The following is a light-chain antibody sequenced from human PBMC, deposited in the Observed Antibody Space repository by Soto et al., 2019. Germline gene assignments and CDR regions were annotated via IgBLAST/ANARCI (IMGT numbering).Light chain of an antibody. V-gene: IGKV3-20*01. Sequence: EIVLTQSPGTLSLSPGETATLSCRASQTIGNILLFWYQQKPGQAPRLLIYGASSRATGIPDRFSGSGSGTDFTLTINRLEPEDFAVYYCHQYSSAPYTFGQGTNLEIK. CDR1: QTIGNIL. CDR3: HQYSSAPYT. J-gene: IGKJ2*01. CDR2: GAS.